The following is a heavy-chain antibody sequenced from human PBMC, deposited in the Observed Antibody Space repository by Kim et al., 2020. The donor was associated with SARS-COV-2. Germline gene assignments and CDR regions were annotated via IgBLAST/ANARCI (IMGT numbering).Heavy chain of an antibody. CDR3: AITPTEERERLRKGYCSGGSCYRTWDY. V-gene: IGHV1-2*06. Sequence: ASVKVSCKASGYTFTGYYLHWVRQAPGQGLEWMGRINPNSGGTNYAQKFQGRVTMTRDTSISTAYMELSRLRSDDTAVYYCAITPTEERERLRKGYCSGGSCYRTWDYWGQGTLVTVSS. D-gene: IGHD2-15*01. J-gene: IGHJ4*02. CDR1: GYTFTGYY. CDR2: INPNSGGT.